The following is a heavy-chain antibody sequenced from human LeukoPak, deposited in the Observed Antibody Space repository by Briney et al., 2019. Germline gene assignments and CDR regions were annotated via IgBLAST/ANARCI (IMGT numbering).Heavy chain of an antibody. CDR2: INHSGST. Sequence: SETLSLTCAVYGGSFSGYYWSWIRQPPGKGLEWIGEINHSGSTNYNPSLKSRVTISVDTSKNQFSLKLSSVTAADTAVYYCARARGVVIIPSVYYYGMDVWGQGTTVTVSS. D-gene: IGHD3-3*01. CDR3: ARARGVVIIPSVYYYGMDV. J-gene: IGHJ6*02. CDR1: GGSFSGYY. V-gene: IGHV4-34*01.